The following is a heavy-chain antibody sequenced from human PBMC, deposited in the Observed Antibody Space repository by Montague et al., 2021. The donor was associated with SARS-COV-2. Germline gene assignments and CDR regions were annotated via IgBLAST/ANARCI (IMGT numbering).Heavy chain of an antibody. CDR3: ATLSRRTAAGTRDYFGLDV. D-gene: IGHD6-13*01. J-gene: IGHJ6*02. CDR2: IFHSGTI. Sequence: SETLSLTCRVSGDSISTSTWWTWVRQTPGKGLEWIGEIFHSGTIXYNPSLKSRVSISVDKSNNQFSLRLSSLIAADTAVYYCATLSRRTAAGTRDYFGLDVWGQGTTAVVSS. CDR1: GDSISTSTW. V-gene: IGHV4-4*02.